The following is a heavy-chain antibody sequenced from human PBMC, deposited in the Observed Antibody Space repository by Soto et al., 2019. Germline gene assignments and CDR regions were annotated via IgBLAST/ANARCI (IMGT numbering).Heavy chain of an antibody. Sequence: QVQLQESGPRLVKPSGTLSLTCAVSGGSISTDNWWTWVRQTPGKGLEWIGEIYHDGTTNYNPSLNSRLIISVDKCNNQFSLRLSSVTAADTAMYFCARDMGYWGQGTLVTVSS. CDR1: GGSISTDNW. CDR3: ARDMGY. V-gene: IGHV4-4*02. J-gene: IGHJ4*02. CDR2: IYHDGTT.